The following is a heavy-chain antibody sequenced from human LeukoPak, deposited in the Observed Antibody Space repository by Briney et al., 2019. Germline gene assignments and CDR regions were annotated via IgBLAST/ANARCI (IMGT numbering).Heavy chain of an antibody. CDR1: GGSISSYY. J-gene: IGHJ4*02. CDR2: IYTSGST. D-gene: IGHD6-19*01. CDR3: AGADSSGWDINY. Sequence: SETLSLTCTVSGGSISSYYWSWIRQPAGKGLEWIGRIYTSGSTNYNPSLKSRVTISVDTSKNQFSLKLSSVTAADTAVYYCAGADSSGWDINYWGQGTLVTVSS. V-gene: IGHV4-4*07.